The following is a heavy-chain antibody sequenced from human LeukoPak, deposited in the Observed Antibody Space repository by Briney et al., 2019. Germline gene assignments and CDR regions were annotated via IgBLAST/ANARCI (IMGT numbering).Heavy chain of an antibody. J-gene: IGHJ4*02. CDR3: ASSDDYVWGSYRRTYFDY. D-gene: IGHD3-16*02. CDR2: INPSGGST. CDR1: GYTFTGYY. V-gene: IGHV1-46*01. Sequence: ASVKVSCKASGYTFTGYYMHWVRQAPGQGLEWMGIINPSGGSTSYAQKFQGRVTMTRDTSTSTVYMELSSLRSEDTAVYYCASSDDYVWGSYRRTYFDYWGQGTLVTVSS.